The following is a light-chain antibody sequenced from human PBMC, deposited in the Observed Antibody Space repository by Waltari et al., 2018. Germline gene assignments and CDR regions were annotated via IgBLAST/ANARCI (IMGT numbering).Light chain of an antibody. CDR3: QQYNNWPPLT. CDR1: QSISSN. Sequence: IILTQSPATLSVSPGGTDTLSCRASQSISSNLAWYQQKPGQTPRLLMYGASTRASGVPGRFSGSGSGTEFTLTISSLQSEDFAVYYCQQYNNWPPLTFGGGTKVEI. J-gene: IGKJ4*01. CDR2: GAS. V-gene: IGKV3-15*01.